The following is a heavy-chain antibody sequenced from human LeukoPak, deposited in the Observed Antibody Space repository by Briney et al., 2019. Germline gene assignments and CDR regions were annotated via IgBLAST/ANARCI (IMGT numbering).Heavy chain of an antibody. D-gene: IGHD2-2*01. CDR3: AKDRPGAMFYFDS. J-gene: IGHJ4*02. Sequence: GGSLRLSCAASGFIFSSYGMSWVRQAPGKGLEWVSAISGTGDRTFFPDSVKGRFTISRDNSKNTLYLQMNSLRAEDTAVYYCAKDRPGAMFYFDSWGQGTLVTVSS. CDR1: GFIFSSYG. CDR2: ISGTGDRT. V-gene: IGHV3-23*01.